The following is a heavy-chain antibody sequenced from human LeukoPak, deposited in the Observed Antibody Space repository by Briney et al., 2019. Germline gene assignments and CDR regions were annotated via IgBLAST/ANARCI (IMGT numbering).Heavy chain of an antibody. CDR1: GYSISSGYY. J-gene: IGHJ6*02. D-gene: IGHD3-10*01. CDR3: ARGRGRDVSFYYGMDV. V-gene: IGHV4-38-2*01. CDR2: IYHSGST. Sequence: SETLSLTCAVSGYSISSGYYWGWIRQPPGKGLEWIGSIYHSGSTYYNPSLKSRATISVDTSKNHFSLKLSSVTAADTAVYYCARGRGRDVSFYYGMDVWGQGTTVTVSS.